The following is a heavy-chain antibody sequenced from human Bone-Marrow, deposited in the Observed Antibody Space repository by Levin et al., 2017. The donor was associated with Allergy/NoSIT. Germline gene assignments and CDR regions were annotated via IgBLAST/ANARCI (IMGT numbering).Heavy chain of an antibody. CDR2: IWYDGSNK. J-gene: IGHJ4*02. CDR3: ARDPTDWVLYYFDY. Sequence: GESLKISCAASGFTFSSYGMHWVRQAPGKGLEWVAVIWYDGSNKYYADSVKGRFTISRDNSKNTLYLQMNSLRAEDTAVYYCARDPTDWVLYYFDYWGQGTLVTVSS. D-gene: IGHD3/OR15-3a*01. V-gene: IGHV3-33*01. CDR1: GFTFSSYG.